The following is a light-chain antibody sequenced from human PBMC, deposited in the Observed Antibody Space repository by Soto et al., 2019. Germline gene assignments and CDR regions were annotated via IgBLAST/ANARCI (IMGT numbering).Light chain of an antibody. V-gene: IGKV3-20*01. Sequence: EIVLTQSPGTLSLSPGERATLSCRASQSVSSSYLAWYQQKPGQAPRLLIYGASCRATGIPDTFSGSGSGTDFTLTISRLEPEDFAVYYCQQYGSSPHTFGQGTKLEIK. CDR1: QSVSSSY. J-gene: IGKJ2*01. CDR2: GAS. CDR3: QQYGSSPHT.